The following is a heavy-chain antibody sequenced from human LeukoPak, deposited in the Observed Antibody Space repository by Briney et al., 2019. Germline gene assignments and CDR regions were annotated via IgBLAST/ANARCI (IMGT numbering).Heavy chain of an antibody. V-gene: IGHV3-48*04. CDR1: GFTFSSYS. Sequence: GGSLRLSCAASGFTFSSYSMNWVRQAPGKGLEWVSYISSSSSTIYYADSVKGRFTISRDNAKNSLYLQMNSLRAEDTAVYYCARGNTGLLWFGEPPADGMDVWGQGTTVTVSS. D-gene: IGHD3-10*01. CDR2: ISSSSSTI. CDR3: ARGNTGLLWFGEPPADGMDV. J-gene: IGHJ6*02.